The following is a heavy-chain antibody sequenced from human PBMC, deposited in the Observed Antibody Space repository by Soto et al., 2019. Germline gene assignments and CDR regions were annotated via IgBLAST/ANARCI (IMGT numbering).Heavy chain of an antibody. CDR3: AKDRGSGNYGVNAFDI. V-gene: IGHV3-23*01. CDR2: ISGSGGNT. D-gene: IGHD1-26*01. CDR1: GFTFSSYA. Sequence: EVQVLESGGGLVQPGGSLRLSCAASGFTFSSYAMSWVRQAPGKGLEWVSTISGSGGNTYYADSVEGRFTISRDNSKNTLYLQRNSLRGEDTAIYYCAKDRGSGNYGVNAFDIWGQGTMVTVSS. J-gene: IGHJ3*02.